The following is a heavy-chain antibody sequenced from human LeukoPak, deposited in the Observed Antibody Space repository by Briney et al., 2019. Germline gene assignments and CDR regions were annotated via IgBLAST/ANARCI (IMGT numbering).Heavy chain of an antibody. CDR2: IDPNSGDT. CDR1: GYSFTGYF. CDR3: ARSGSTGYSLDY. D-gene: IGHD3-22*01. Sequence: ASLKVSCKASGYSFTGYFIHWVRQAPGQGLEWMGCIDPNSGDTKYAQKFQGRVSMPRDTSTRTAHMELSRLRSDDTAVYFCARSGSTGYSLDYWGQGTLVTVSS. J-gene: IGHJ4*02. V-gene: IGHV1-2*02.